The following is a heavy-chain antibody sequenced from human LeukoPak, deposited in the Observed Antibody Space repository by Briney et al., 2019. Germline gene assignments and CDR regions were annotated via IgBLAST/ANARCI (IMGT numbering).Heavy chain of an antibody. D-gene: IGHD2-21*02. CDR2: ISAYNGNT. V-gene: IGHV1-18*04. CDR3: ATDLKTAMAAFDY. CDR1: GYTFTSYG. Sequence: ASVTVSCKASGYTFTSYGISWVRRAPGQGLEWMGWISAYNGNTNYAQTLQGRVTMTTDTPTSTAYMGLRSLKSDDTAVYYCATDLKTAMAAFDYCGEGTLVTASS. J-gene: IGHJ4*02.